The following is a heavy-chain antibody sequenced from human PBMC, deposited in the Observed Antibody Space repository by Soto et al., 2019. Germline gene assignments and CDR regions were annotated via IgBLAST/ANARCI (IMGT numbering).Heavy chain of an antibody. CDR1: GYNFNQYY. CDR3: AIGPDDSDVPRWDH. J-gene: IGHJ4*02. CDR2: INLRGGTT. V-gene: IGHV1-46*02. D-gene: IGHD4-17*01. Sequence: QVQLVQSGPEVRKPGASVRLSCATSGYNFNQYYIHWVRQAPGQGLEWMGIINLRGGTTEYAHKFRGRVTGTGDTSTRTAYMELSSLRSEDTAVYFCAIGPDDSDVPRWDHWGQGTLITVSS.